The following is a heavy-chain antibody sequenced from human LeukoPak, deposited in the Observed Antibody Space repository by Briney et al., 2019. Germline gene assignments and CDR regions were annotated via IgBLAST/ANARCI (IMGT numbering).Heavy chain of an antibody. CDR2: IYHSGST. CDR3: ARTEYSSTVVSGPGDY. J-gene: IGHJ4*02. CDR1: GGSISSGGYS. D-gene: IGHD6-6*01. Sequence: RTSETLSLTCAVSGGSISSGGYSWSWIRQPPGKGLEWIGYIYHSGSTYYNPSLKSRVTISVDRSKNQFSLKLSSVTAADTAVYYCARTEYSSTVVSGPGDYWGQGTLVTVSS. V-gene: IGHV4-30-2*01.